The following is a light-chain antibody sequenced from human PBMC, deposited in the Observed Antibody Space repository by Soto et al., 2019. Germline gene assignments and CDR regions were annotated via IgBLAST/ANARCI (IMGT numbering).Light chain of an antibody. Sequence: EIVLTQSPGTLSLSPGERATLSCRASQSVSSSYLAWYQQKPGQAPRLLIYGASSRATGIPDRFSGSGSGPDFTFTISSLEPEDFAVYYCQQYGSSRTFGPGTKVDIK. CDR2: GAS. CDR1: QSVSSSY. CDR3: QQYGSSRT. J-gene: IGKJ3*01. V-gene: IGKV3-20*01.